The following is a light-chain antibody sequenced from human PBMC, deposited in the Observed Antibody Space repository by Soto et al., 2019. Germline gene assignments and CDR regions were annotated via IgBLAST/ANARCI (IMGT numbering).Light chain of an antibody. CDR3: QQRYSMVT. V-gene: IGKV1-39*01. Sequence: DIQMTQSPSSLSASVGERVTITCRASQSISSYLNWYQQKPGKAPKLMIYAASSLQSGVPSRFSGSGSGTDFTLTISSLQPEDFATYYCQQRYSMVTFGPGTKVDIK. J-gene: IGKJ3*01. CDR2: AAS. CDR1: QSISSY.